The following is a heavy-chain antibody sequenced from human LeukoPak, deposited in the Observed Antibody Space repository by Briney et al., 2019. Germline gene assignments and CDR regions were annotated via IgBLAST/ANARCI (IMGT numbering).Heavy chain of an antibody. J-gene: IGHJ5*02. Sequence: ASVKVSCKASVYTFTSYYMHWVRQAPGQGLERMGIINPSGGSTSYAQKFQGRVTMTRDMSTSTVYMELSSLRSEDTAVYYCARDPSDWGARSSPFDPWGQGTLVTVSS. V-gene: IGHV1-46*01. D-gene: IGHD2-2*01. CDR3: ARDPSDWGARSSPFDP. CDR2: INPSGGST. CDR1: VYTFTSYY.